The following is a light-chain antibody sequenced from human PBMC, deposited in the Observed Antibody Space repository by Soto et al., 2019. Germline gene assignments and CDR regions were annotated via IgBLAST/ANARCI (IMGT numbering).Light chain of an antibody. Sequence: QSALTQPGSLSGSPGQSITISCSGTSNDIGTYNLVSWYQQHPGKAPKLIIFEGSRLPSGVSSRFSGSKSGNTASLTISGLRPEDEADYYCSSYAGINILVVFGGGTKLTVL. CDR3: SSYAGINILVV. V-gene: IGLV2-23*01. CDR1: SNDIGTYNL. J-gene: IGLJ2*01. CDR2: EGS.